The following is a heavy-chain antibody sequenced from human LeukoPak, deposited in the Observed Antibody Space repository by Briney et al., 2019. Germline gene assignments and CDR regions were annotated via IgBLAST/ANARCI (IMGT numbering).Heavy chain of an antibody. V-gene: IGHV3-21*01. CDR1: GFTFSSYA. CDR3: AELGITMIGGV. CDR2: ISSSSSSYI. D-gene: IGHD3-10*02. Sequence: GGSLRLSCAASGFTFSSYAMSWVRQAPGKGLEWVSSISSSSSSYIYYVDSVKGRFTISRDNAKNSLYLQMNSLRAEDTAVYYCAELGITMIGGVWGKGTTVTISS. J-gene: IGHJ6*04.